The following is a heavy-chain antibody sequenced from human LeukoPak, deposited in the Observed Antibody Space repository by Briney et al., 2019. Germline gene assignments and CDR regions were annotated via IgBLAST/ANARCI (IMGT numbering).Heavy chain of an antibody. CDR2: IKQDGSEK. CDR1: GFIFSSYW. CDR3: ARDVPMTTVTSEAY. J-gene: IGHJ4*02. V-gene: IGHV3-7*01. Sequence: TGGSLRLSCAASGFIFSSYWMSWVRQAPGKGLEWVANIKQDGSEKYYVDSVKGRFTISRDNAKNSLYLQMNSLRAEDTAVYYCARDVPMTTVTSEAYWGQGTLVTVSS. D-gene: IGHD4-17*01.